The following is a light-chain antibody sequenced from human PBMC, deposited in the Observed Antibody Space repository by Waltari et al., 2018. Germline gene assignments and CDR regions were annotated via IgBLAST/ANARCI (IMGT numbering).Light chain of an antibody. CDR3: SSRNGRANEVV. Sequence: SSELTQDPAVSVALGQTIRFTCQGDSLRTSYASWYQVKSGQVPILVIYGKDKRPSGIPDRISGYSSGTTSSLTITGAQAEDEADYYCSSRNGRANEVVFAGGTKVTVL. CDR1: SLRTSY. V-gene: IGLV3-19*01. J-gene: IGLJ3*02. CDR2: GKD.